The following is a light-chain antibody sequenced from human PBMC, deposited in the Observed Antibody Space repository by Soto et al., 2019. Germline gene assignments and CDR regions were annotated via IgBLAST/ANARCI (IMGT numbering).Light chain of an antibody. V-gene: IGKV3-20*01. CDR3: QHYGSPGT. CDR1: QSVSNNY. Sequence: EIVLPQSPGTLSLSPGESAPLSCRASQSVSNNYLAWYQQNPCQAPRLLIYGASNRATGIPDRFSGSGSGTDFTPTIRRLEPDDFAVYYCQHYGSPGTFGQGTKVDIK. J-gene: IGKJ1*01. CDR2: GAS.